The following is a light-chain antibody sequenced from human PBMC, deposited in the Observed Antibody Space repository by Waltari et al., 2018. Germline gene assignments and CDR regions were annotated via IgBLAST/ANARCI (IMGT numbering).Light chain of an antibody. J-gene: IGKJ4*01. CDR2: KAS. V-gene: IGKV1-5*03. Sequence: DIQMTQSPSTLSASVGDRVTITCRASQSISNWLAWYQQKSGKAPRLLIYKASTLESGVPSRCSGSGSGTEFTLTIGSLQPDDFAAYYCQQYDVFPLTFGGGTKVEI. CDR3: QQYDVFPLT. CDR1: QSISNW.